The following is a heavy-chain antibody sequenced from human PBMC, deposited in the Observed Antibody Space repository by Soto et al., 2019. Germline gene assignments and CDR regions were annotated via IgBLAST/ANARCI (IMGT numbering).Heavy chain of an antibody. J-gene: IGHJ4*02. V-gene: IGHV3-23*01. CDR1: GFTFSSYA. Sequence: GGSLRLSCAASGFTFSSYAMSWVRQAPGKGLEWVSAISGSGGSTYYADSVKGRFTISRDNSKNTLYLQMNSLRAEDTAVYYCAKVGLDYYDSSGYYFDYWGQGTLVTVSS. CDR2: ISGSGGST. CDR3: AKVGLDYYDSSGYYFDY. D-gene: IGHD3-22*01.